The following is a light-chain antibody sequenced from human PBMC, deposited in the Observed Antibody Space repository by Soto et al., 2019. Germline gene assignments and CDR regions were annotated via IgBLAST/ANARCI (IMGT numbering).Light chain of an antibody. CDR3: QQYTNAHGIT. Sequence: EIALTQSPGTLSLSPGGRATLSCRASQGVGNKYLAWYQQRPGQAPSLLIYAASSRATGVPDRFSGSGSGTDFTLTISRLEPEDFAVYYCQQYTNAHGITFGQGTRLEIK. J-gene: IGKJ5*01. CDR1: QGVGNKY. V-gene: IGKV3-20*01. CDR2: AAS.